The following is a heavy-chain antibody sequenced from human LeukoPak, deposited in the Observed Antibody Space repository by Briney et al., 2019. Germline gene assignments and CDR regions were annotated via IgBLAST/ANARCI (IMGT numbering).Heavy chain of an antibody. J-gene: IGHJ4*02. D-gene: IGHD3-10*01. CDR1: GYTFTSYG. CDR2: INPSGGST. CDR3: ARDTGGSGSYCIFDY. Sequence: ASVKVSCKASGYTFTSYGISWVRQAPGQGLEWMGIINPSGGSTSYAQKFQGRVTMTRDTSTSTVYMELSSLRSEDTAVYYCARDTGGSGSYCIFDYWGQGTLVTVSS. V-gene: IGHV1-46*01.